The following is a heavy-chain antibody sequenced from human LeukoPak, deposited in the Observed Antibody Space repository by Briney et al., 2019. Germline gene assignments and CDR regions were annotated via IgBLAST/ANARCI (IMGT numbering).Heavy chain of an antibody. CDR3: ARGSSSPRDGYNYAGY. D-gene: IGHD5-24*01. V-gene: IGHV3-21*01. CDR2: ISSSSSYI. Sequence: GGSLRLSCAASGFTFSSYSMNWVRQAPGKGLEWVSSISSSSSYIYYAASVKGRFTISSDNAKNSQYLQMNILRAEDTAVYYCARGSSSPRDGYNYAGYWGQGTLVTVSS. CDR1: GFTFSSYS. J-gene: IGHJ4*02.